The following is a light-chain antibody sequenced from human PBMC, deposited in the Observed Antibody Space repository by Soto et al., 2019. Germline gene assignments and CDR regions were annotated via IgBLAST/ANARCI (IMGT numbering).Light chain of an antibody. CDR2: KAS. V-gene: IGKV1-5*03. CDR3: QQYNSYPWT. CDR1: QRISSW. J-gene: IGKJ1*01. Sequence: DIQMTQSPSTLSASVGDRVTITCRASQRISSWLAWYQQKPGKAPKLLIYKASSLESGVPSRFSGSGSGTEVTLTISSLQPDDFATYYCQQYNSYPWTFGQGTKVEIK.